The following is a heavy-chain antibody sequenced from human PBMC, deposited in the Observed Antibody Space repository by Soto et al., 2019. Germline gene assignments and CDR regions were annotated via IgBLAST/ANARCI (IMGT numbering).Heavy chain of an antibody. CDR1: GYTFTGYY. V-gene: IGHV1-2*02. Sequence: ASVKVSCKASGYTFTGYYMHWVRQAPGQGLEWMGWINPNSGGTNYAQKFQGRVTMTRDTSISTAYMELSRLRSDDTAVYYCARVFRDLLLELRRWYYGMDVWGQGTTVTVSS. J-gene: IGHJ6*02. CDR3: ARVFRDLLLELRRWYYGMDV. CDR2: INPNSGGT. D-gene: IGHD1-7*01.